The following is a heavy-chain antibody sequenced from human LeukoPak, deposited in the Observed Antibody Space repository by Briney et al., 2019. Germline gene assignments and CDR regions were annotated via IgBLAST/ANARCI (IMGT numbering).Heavy chain of an antibody. V-gene: IGHV4-31*03. CDR3: ARDRHYSAAPSDY. J-gene: IGHJ4*02. CDR1: GGSISSGGYY. D-gene: IGHD2-21*01. CDR2: IYYSGST. Sequence: KPSETLSLTCTVSGGSISSGGYYWSWIRQHPGKGLEWIGYIYYSGSTYYNPSLKSRVTISVDTTKNQFSLKLSSVTAADTAVYYCARDRHYSAAPSDYWGQGTLVTVSS.